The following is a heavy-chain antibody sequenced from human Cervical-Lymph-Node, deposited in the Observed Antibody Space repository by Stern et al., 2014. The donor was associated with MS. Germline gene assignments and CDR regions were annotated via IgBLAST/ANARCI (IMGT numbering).Heavy chain of an antibody. Sequence: QEQLVESGGGVVQPGRSLRLSCAASGFTFSNYDIHWVRQAPGKGLEWVAVISYDGSNKYYADSVKGRFTISRDNSENTVHLQMNSLRTEDTSVYYCARGLVGGLDVGGQGTTVTVSS. D-gene: IGHD2-21*01. J-gene: IGHJ6*02. V-gene: IGHV3-30*01. CDR1: GFTFSNYD. CDR2: ISYDGSNK. CDR3: ARGLVGGLDV.